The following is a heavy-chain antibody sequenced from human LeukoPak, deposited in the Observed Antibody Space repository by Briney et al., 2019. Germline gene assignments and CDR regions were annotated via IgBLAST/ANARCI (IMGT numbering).Heavy chain of an antibody. Sequence: GRSLRLSCAASGFTFDDYAMHWVRQAPGKGLEWVSGISWNSGSIGYADSVKGRFTISRDNAKNSLYLQMNSLRAEDTALYYCAMTTVTSGGWGQGTLVTVSS. D-gene: IGHD4-11*01. CDR3: AMTTVTSGG. V-gene: IGHV3-9*01. CDR2: ISWNSGSI. CDR1: GFTFDDYA. J-gene: IGHJ4*02.